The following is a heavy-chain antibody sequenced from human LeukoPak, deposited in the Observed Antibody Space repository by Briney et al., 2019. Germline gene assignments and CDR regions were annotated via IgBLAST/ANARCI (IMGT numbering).Heavy chain of an antibody. CDR1: GYTFTSYG. V-gene: IGHV1-18*01. Sequence: ASVKVSCKASGYTFTSYGISWVRQAPGQGLEWMGWISAYNGNTNYAQKLQGRVTMTTGTSTSTAYMELRSLRSDDTAVYYCARVTRWYDILTGYYIFDYWGQGTLVTVSS. CDR2: ISAYNGNT. J-gene: IGHJ4*02. CDR3: ARVTRWYDILTGYYIFDY. D-gene: IGHD3-9*01.